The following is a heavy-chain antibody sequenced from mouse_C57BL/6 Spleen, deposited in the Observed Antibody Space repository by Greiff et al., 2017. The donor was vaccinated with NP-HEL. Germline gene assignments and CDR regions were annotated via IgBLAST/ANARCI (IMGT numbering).Heavy chain of an antibody. Sequence: EVKVVESGEGLVKPGGSLKLSCAASGFTFSSYAMSWVRQTPEKRLEWVAYISSGGDYIYYADTVKGRFTISRDNARNTLYLQMSSLKSEDTAMYYCTRDQGYYDYFYAMDYWGQGTSVTVSS. CDR3: TRDQGYYDYFYAMDY. V-gene: IGHV5-9-1*02. D-gene: IGHD2-4*01. CDR2: ISSGGDYI. CDR1: GFTFSSYA. J-gene: IGHJ4*01.